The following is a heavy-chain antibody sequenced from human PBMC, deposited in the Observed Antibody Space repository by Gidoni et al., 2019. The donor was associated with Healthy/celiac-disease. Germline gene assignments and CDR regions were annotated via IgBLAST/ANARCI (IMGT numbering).Heavy chain of an antibody. CDR1: GGSISSYY. Sequence: QVQLQESGPGLVKPSETLSLTCTVSGGSISSYYWSWIRQPPGKGLEWIGYIYYSGSTNYNPSLKSRVTISVDTSKNQFSLKLSSVTAADTAVYYCARDRRYCSSTSCYNGDYYYYGMDVWGQGTTVTVSS. D-gene: IGHD2-2*02. V-gene: IGHV4-59*01. J-gene: IGHJ6*02. CDR2: IYYSGST. CDR3: ARDRRYCSSTSCYNGDYYYYGMDV.